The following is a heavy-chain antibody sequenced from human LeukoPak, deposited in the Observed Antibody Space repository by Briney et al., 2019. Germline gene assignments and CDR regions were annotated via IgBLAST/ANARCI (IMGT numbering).Heavy chain of an antibody. Sequence: SETLSLTCTVSGGSISSSSYYWAWIRQPPGKGLEWIGSIYYSGRTYYNPSLKSRVTISVDTSKNQFSLKLSSVTAADTAVYYCARTRGGLGSGSYYHIDYWGQGTLVTVSS. V-gene: IGHV4-39*07. D-gene: IGHD3-10*01. J-gene: IGHJ4*02. CDR3: ARTRGGLGSGSYYHIDY. CDR1: GGSISSSSYY. CDR2: IYYSGRT.